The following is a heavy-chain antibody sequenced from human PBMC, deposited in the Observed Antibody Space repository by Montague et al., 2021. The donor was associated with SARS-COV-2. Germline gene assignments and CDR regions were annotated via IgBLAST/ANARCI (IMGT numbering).Heavy chain of an antibody. Sequence: SETLSLTCTVSGGSISSSSYYWGWIRQPPGKGLEWIGSIYYSGSTYYNPSLQSRVTISVDTSKNQFSLKLSSVTAADTAVYYCARQGPFTIIVGNILDYWGQGTLVTVSS. V-gene: IGHV4-39*01. D-gene: IGHD3-22*01. CDR3: ARQGPFTIIVGNILDY. CDR1: GGSISSSSYY. J-gene: IGHJ4*02. CDR2: IYYSGST.